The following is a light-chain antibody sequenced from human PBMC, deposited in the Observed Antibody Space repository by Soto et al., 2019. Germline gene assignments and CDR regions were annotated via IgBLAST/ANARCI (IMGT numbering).Light chain of an antibody. Sequence: GDRVTINCRASETINRWLAWYQLKPGKAPNLLIYDASTLESGVPSRFRGSGSGTEFLLTISNLQPDDFATYYCQHNKPYSTWTFGHGTKVDIK. CDR2: DAS. CDR3: QHNKPYSTWT. J-gene: IGKJ1*01. V-gene: IGKV1-5*01. CDR1: ETINRW.